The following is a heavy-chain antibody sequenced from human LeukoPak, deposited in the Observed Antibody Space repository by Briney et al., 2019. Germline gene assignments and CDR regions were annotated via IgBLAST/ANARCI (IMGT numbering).Heavy chain of an antibody. V-gene: IGHV1-69*05. CDR2: IIPMFALP. Sequence: VASVKVSCKASGGTLNNFAINWVRQAPGQGLEWMGGIIPMFALPNSAQRFQGRVSLTTDESTNTAYMELSSLRSEDTAVYYCARAPYRDGHNFYFDYWGQGTLVTVSS. CDR1: GGTLNNFA. D-gene: IGHD5-24*01. J-gene: IGHJ4*02. CDR3: ARAPYRDGHNFYFDY.